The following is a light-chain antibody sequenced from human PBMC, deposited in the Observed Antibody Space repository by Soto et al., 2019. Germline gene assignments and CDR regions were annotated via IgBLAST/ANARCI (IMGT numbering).Light chain of an antibody. V-gene: IGKV3-11*01. CDR1: QSVSSY. CDR2: DAS. J-gene: IGKJ1*01. Sequence: EIVLTQSPATLSLSPGERATLSCRASQSVSSYLAWYQQKPGQAPRLLIYDASNRAAGIPARFSGSGSGTDSTLTISSLEPEDFAVYYCQQRSNWRRTFGQGTKVDIK. CDR3: QQRSNWRRT.